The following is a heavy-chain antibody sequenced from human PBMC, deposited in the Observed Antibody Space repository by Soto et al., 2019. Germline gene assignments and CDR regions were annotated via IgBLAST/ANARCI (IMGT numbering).Heavy chain of an antibody. CDR1: GFTFDDYA. CDR2: ISWNSGSI. Sequence: EVQLVESGGGLVQPGRSLRLSCAASGFTFDDYAMHWVRQAPGKGLEWVSGISWNSGSIGYADSVKGRFTISRDNAKNSLYLQMNSLIAEDTALYYCAKDRVFFVVAALFDYWGQGTLVTVSS. D-gene: IGHD2-15*01. V-gene: IGHV3-9*01. CDR3: AKDRVFFVVAALFDY. J-gene: IGHJ4*02.